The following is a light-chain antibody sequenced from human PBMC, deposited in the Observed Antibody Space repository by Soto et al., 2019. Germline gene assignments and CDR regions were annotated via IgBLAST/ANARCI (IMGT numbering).Light chain of an antibody. CDR1: QSISSN. Sequence: EIFLTQSPTTLSLSPGERATLASMASQSISSNLAWYQQMPGQVPRLLIYGASTRATGIPARFSGSGSGTEFTLTISSLQSEDFAVYYCQQYGDWPLTFGGGSKVDVK. J-gene: IGKJ4*01. CDR2: GAS. V-gene: IGKV3-15*01. CDR3: QQYGDWPLT.